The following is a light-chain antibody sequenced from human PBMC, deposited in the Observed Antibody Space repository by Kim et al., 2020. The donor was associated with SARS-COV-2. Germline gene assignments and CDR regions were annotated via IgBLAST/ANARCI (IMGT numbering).Light chain of an antibody. CDR3: SSYTASNTLV. J-gene: IGLJ2*01. V-gene: IGLV2-14*03. Sequence: QSALTQPASVSGSPGQSITISCTGTSSDVGGYNYVSWYQRHPGKAPKLIIYDVTNRPSGVSNRFSGSKSGNTASLTISGLQAEDEADYYCSSYTASNTLVFGGGTQLTVL. CDR1: SSDVGGYNY. CDR2: DVT.